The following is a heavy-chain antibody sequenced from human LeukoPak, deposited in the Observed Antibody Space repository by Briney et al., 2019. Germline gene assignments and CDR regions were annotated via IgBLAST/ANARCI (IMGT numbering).Heavy chain of an antibody. V-gene: IGHV1-46*01. D-gene: IGHD3-22*01. CDR2: INPSGGST. CDR1: GYTFASYY. J-gene: IGHJ4*02. CDR3: ARGYDSSGYYSAPDY. Sequence: ASVKVSCKASGYTFASYYMHWVRQAPGQGLEWMGIINPSGGSTSYAQKFQDRVTMTRDTSTSKVYMELSSLRSEDTAVYYCARGYDSSGYYSAPDYWGQGTLVTVSS.